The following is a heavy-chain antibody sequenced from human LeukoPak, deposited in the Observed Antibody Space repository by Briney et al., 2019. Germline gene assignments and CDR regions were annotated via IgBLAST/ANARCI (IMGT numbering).Heavy chain of an antibody. CDR1: GFTFNIFG. CDR2: ISYDGSNK. J-gene: IGHJ4*02. V-gene: IGHV3-30*03. D-gene: IGHD3-10*01. Sequence: GGSLRLSCAASGFTFNIFGIHWVRQAPGKGLEWVSLISYDGSNKYYEDSVKGRVTFSRDQSNNTLYLQMNSLRAEDTAVYYCARDLSMGSGSYRDYWGQGTLVTVSS. CDR3: ARDLSMGSGSYRDY.